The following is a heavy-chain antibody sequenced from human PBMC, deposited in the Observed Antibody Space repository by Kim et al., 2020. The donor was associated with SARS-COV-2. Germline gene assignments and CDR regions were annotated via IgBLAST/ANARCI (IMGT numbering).Heavy chain of an antibody. V-gene: IGHV3-23*01. CDR1: GFTFSSYA. CDR2: ISGSGGST. CDR3: AKGSLAGRDGYKEGFDY. J-gene: IGHJ4*02. D-gene: IGHD5-12*01. Sequence: GGSLRLSCAASGFTFSSYAMSWVRQAPGKGLEWVSAISGSGGSTYYADSVKGRFTISRDNSKNTLYLQMNSLRAEDTAVYYCAKGSLAGRDGYKEGFDYWGQGALVTVSS.